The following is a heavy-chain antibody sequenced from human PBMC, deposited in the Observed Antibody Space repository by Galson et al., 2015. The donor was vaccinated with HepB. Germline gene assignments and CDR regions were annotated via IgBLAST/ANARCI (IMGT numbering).Heavy chain of an antibody. D-gene: IGHD2-8*01. CDR1: GFTFSSYW. V-gene: IGHV4-31*02. CDR2: IFYSGAT. CDR3: AREWKVYEMGYYFGMDV. J-gene: IGHJ6*02. Sequence: LRLSCAASGFTFSSYWMHWVRQRPGKGLEWIGYIFYSGATYYNPSLRSRIIISVDTSKSQFPLKLSSVTAADTAVYYCAREWKVYEMGYYFGMDVWGQGIAVTVSS.